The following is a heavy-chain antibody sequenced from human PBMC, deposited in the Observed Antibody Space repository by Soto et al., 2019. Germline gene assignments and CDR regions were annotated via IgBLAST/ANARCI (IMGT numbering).Heavy chain of an antibody. CDR1: GGFISSYY. CDR2: IYYSGST. Sequence: PSEALSVTCTVSGGFISSYYWSWIRQPPGKGLEWIGYIYYSGSTNYNPSLKGRVTISVDTSKNQFSLKLSSVTAADTAVYYCARELIVVVPRPLNWFDPWGQGTLVT. V-gene: IGHV4-59*01. J-gene: IGHJ5*02. D-gene: IGHD3-22*01. CDR3: ARELIVVVPRPLNWFDP.